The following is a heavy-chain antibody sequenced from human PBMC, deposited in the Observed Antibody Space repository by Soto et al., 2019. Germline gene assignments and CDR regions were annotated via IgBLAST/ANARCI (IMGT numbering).Heavy chain of an antibody. CDR2: ISAYNGNT. CDR3: ARDYDILNGYRLGNWFDP. J-gene: IGHJ5*02. V-gene: IGHV1-18*04. Sequence: ASVKVSCKASGYTFTSYGISWVRQAPGQGLEWMGWISAYNGNTNYAQKLQGRVTMTTDTSTSTAYMELRSLRSDDTTVYYCARDYDILNGYRLGNWFDPWGQGTLVTVSS. CDR1: GYTFTSYG. D-gene: IGHD3-9*01.